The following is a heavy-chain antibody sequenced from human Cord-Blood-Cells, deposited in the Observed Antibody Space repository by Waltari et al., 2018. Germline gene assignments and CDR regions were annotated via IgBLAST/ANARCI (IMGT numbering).Heavy chain of an antibody. CDR2: ISPILGIA. CDR1: GGTFSSYA. D-gene: IGHD1-26*01. V-gene: IGHV1-69*09. CDR3: ARASSGSYGRNAFDI. J-gene: IGHJ3*02. Sequence: QVQLVQSGAEVKKPGSSVKGSCTASGGTFSSYAIRWVRPAPGQGRAWMGKISPILGIANHAQKFQGRVTITADKSTSTAYMELISLRSEDTAVYYCARASSGSYGRNAFDIWGQGTMVTVSS.